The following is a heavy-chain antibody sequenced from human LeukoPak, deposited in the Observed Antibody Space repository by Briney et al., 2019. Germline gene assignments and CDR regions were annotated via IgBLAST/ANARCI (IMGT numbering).Heavy chain of an antibody. V-gene: IGHV4-59*08. CDR3: ARSADSSGYSGLWEY. CDR1: DGSTSSYY. J-gene: IGHJ4*02. D-gene: IGHD3-22*01. CDR2: VYYSGST. Sequence: PETLSLTCTVSDGSTSSYYWSWIRQPPGKGLEWIGSVYYSGSTNYTPSLKSRVTISLDTSKNQFSLKLSSVTAADTAVYYCARSADSSGYSGLWEYWGQGTLVTVSA.